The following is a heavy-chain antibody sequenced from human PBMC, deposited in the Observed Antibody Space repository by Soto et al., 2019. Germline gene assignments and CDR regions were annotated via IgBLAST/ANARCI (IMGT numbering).Heavy chain of an antibody. V-gene: IGHV1-18*01. CDR2: ISAYNGNT. Sequence: QVQLVQSGAEVKKPGASVKVSCKASGYTFTSYGISWVRQAPGQGLEWMGWISAYNGNTNYAQKLQGRVTMTTDTATSTSDMELRSLRSDDTAVYYCARRSYYDLGDWFAPWGQGTLVTVSS. D-gene: IGHD3-3*01. CDR3: ARRSYYDLGDWFAP. J-gene: IGHJ5*02. CDR1: GYTFTSYG.